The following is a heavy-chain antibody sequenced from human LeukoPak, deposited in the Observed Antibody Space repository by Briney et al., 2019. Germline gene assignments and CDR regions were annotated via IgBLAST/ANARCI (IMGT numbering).Heavy chain of an antibody. J-gene: IGHJ4*02. CDR1: GGSIMTTNW. CDR3: TRESGAFSPFGF. CDR2: VHLNGAT. V-gene: IGHV4-4*02. D-gene: IGHD1-26*01. Sequence: PSETLSLTCAVSGGSIMTTNWWSWVRQPPGKGLEWIGEVHLNGATNYNPSLESRVSMSIDTSKNQMSLKLTSVTAADTAIYYCTRESGAFSPFGFWGRGTLVTVSS.